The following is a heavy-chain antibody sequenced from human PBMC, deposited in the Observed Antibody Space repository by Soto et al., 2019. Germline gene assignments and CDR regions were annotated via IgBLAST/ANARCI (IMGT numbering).Heavy chain of an antibody. Sequence: SETLSLTCDVHGESLSGYSWSFIRQPPFKCLEWIGEINFRGTTNYHPSLKSRVSMSVDTSKNQISLNMSSVTAADTARYFCTRKLEASIRLVEWFSYKWFDPWGPGTLVTVSS. J-gene: IGHJ5*02. CDR3: TRKLEASIRLVEWFSYKWFDP. D-gene: IGHD3-3*01. V-gene: IGHV4-34*01. CDR1: GESLSGYS. CDR2: INFRGTT.